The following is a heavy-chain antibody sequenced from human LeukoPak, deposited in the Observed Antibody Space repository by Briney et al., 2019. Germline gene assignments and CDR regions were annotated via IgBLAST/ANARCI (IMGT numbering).Heavy chain of an antibody. J-gene: IGHJ4*02. V-gene: IGHV3-21*01. CDR3: ARCKNDYGDYVFDY. CDR2: ISSSSNYI. CDR1: GFTFGSND. D-gene: IGHD4-17*01. Sequence: GGSLRLSCEASGFTFGSNDMHWVRQAPGKGLEWVSSISSSSNYIYYADSVKGRFTISRDNAKNSLYLQMNSLRAEDTAVYYCARCKNDYGDYVFDYWGQGTLVTVSS.